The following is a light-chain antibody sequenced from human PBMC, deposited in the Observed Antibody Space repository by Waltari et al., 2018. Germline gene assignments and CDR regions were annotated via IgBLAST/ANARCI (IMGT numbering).Light chain of an antibody. V-gene: IGLV4-69*01. J-gene: IGLJ3*02. CDR2: VNSDGSH. Sequence: QLGMTQSPPAYAPLGASVKLTAALNRAHSATIIARHLQQPEKGPRYLMKVNSDGSHRKGDQIPDRFSGSSSGAEHYLTISSLQSEDEADYYCQTGGHGTWVFGGGTKLTVL. CDR1: RAHSATI. CDR3: QTGGHGTWV.